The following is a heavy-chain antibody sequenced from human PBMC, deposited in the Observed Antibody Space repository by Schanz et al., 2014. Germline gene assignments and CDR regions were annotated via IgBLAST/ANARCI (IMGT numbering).Heavy chain of an antibody. Sequence: QVQLVQSGAEVKKPGASATVSCKASGYTFNNHGISWVRQAPGQGLEWMGRIIPILDKTNYAQKFQGRVTMTADKSTSTVYMELSSLRSEDTAVYYCARDGEAAAGCDYWGQGTLVTVSS. J-gene: IGHJ4*02. D-gene: IGHD6-13*01. CDR2: IIPILDKT. CDR3: ARDGEAAAGCDY. V-gene: IGHV1-69*04. CDR1: GYTFNNHG.